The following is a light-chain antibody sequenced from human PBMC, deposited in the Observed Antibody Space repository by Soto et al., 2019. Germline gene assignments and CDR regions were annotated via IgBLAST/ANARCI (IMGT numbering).Light chain of an antibody. CDR1: QSVSSSY. J-gene: IGKJ3*01. V-gene: IGKV3-20*01. Sequence: EIELTQSPGTLSLSPGERATLSCRASQSVSSSYLAWYQQKPGQAPRLLIYGASIRATVIPERFSGSGSGTDFTLTISRLEPEDFAVYYCQQYGSSPVTFGPGTKVEIK. CDR2: GAS. CDR3: QQYGSSPVT.